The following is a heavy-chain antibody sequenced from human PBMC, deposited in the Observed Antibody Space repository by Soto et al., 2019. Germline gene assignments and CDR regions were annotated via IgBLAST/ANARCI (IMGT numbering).Heavy chain of an antibody. CDR3: AKATTNCGWFNLFDS. CDR1: GFSFVNYA. CDR2: LSGSGTST. J-gene: IGHJ4*02. V-gene: IGHV3-23*01. Sequence: PGGSLRLSCAAYGFSFVNYAMNWVRQAPGKGLEWVSGLSGSGTSTYYADSVKGRFTISRDNSRDTLFLQMNSLTADDTAVYYSAKATTNCGWFNLFDSWGQGAMVTVSS. D-gene: IGHD6-19*01.